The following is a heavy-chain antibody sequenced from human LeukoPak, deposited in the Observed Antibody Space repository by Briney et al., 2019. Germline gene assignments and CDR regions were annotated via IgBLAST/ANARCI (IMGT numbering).Heavy chain of an antibody. CDR2: IYPGDSDT. D-gene: IGHD3-3*01. V-gene: IGHV5-51*01. CDR3: ARRSDFRILEWLTDGDAFDI. J-gene: IGHJ3*02. CDR1: GYSFTNYW. Sequence: GESLKISCKGSGYSFTNYWIGWVRQMPGKGLEWMGIIYPGDSDTRYSPSFEGQVTISADKSISTAYLQWSSLKASDTAMYYCARRSDFRILEWLTDGDAFDIWGQGTMVTVSS.